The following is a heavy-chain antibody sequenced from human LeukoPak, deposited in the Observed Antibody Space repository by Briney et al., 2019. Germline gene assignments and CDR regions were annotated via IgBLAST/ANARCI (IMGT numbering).Heavy chain of an antibody. V-gene: IGHV4-34*01. CDR1: GVSFSGYS. D-gene: IGHD6-13*01. Sequence: PSETLSLTCAVYGVSFSGYSLTWIRQPPGKGLEWIGEISPSGATDYSPSLKSRVTISIDTSKNQFSLNLNSVTAAHTAVYYCARAIPGTGYWGQGTLVTVSS. CDR3: ARAIPGTGY. CDR2: ISPSGAT. J-gene: IGHJ4*02.